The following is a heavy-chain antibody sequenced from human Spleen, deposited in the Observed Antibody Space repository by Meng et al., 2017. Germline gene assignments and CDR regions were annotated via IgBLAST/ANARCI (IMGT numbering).Heavy chain of an antibody. Sequence: GESLKISCAASGFTFSSYAMHWVRQAPGKGLEWVAVISYDGSNKYYADSVKGRFTISRDNSKNTLYLQMNSLRAEDTAVYYCAKDLAGYYYDSSGYYVDYWGQGTLVTVSS. J-gene: IGHJ4*02. D-gene: IGHD3-22*01. CDR1: GFTFSSYA. CDR2: ISYDGSNK. CDR3: AKDLAGYYYDSSGYYVDY. V-gene: IGHV3-30*04.